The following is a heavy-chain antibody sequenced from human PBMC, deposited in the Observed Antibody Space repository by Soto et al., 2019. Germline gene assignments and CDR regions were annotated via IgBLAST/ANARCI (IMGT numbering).Heavy chain of an antibody. D-gene: IGHD3-3*01. Sequence: GGSLRLSCAASGITFSSYSMNWVRQAPGKGLEWVSSISSSSSYIYYEDSEKGRFTISRDNAKNSLYLQMNSLRAEDSAGYYCASRLRDYDFWSCPTEFDPWGQGTLVTVSS. CDR2: ISSSSSYI. CDR1: GITFSSYS. J-gene: IGHJ5*02. CDR3: ASRLRDYDFWSCPTEFDP. V-gene: IGHV3-21*01.